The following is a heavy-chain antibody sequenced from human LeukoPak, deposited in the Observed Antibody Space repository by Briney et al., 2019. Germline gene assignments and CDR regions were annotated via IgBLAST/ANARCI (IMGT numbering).Heavy chain of an antibody. J-gene: IGHJ4*02. CDR3: AREGSKRYSSMDY. CDR1: GFTFSSYW. D-gene: IGHD6-13*01. V-gene: IGHV3-7*01. Sequence: GGSLRLSCAASGFTFSSYWMSWVRQAPGKGLEWVANIKQDGSEKYYVDSVKGRFTISRDNAKNSLYLQMNSLRAEDTAVYYCAREGSKRYSSMDYWGQGTLVTVSS. CDR2: IKQDGSEK.